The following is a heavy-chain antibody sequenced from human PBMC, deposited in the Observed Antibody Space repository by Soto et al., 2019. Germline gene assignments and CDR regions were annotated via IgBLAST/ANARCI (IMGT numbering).Heavy chain of an antibody. CDR2: ISYDGSNK. CDR3: ASTLDV. V-gene: IGHV3-30-3*01. CDR1: GFTFSSYA. Sequence: QVQLVESGGGVVQPGRSLRLSCAASGFTFSSYAMHWVRQAPGKGLEWVAVISYDGSNKYYADSVKGRFTISRDNSKHTLYLQMNSLRADGTAVYYCASTLDVWGQGTTVTVSS. J-gene: IGHJ6*02.